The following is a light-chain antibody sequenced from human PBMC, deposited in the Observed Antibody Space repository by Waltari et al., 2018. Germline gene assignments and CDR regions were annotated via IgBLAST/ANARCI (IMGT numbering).Light chain of an antibody. V-gene: IGLV2-14*01. J-gene: IGLJ3*02. CDR1: SRDVGGYNH. CDR3: SSYTSSSTPWV. Sequence: QSALTQPASVSGSPGQSITISCTGTSRDVGGYNHVHWYQQHPGKAPKLMIYEVRNRPSGVSNRFSGSKSGNTASLTISGLQAEDEADYYCSSYTSSSTPWVFGGGTKLTVL. CDR2: EVR.